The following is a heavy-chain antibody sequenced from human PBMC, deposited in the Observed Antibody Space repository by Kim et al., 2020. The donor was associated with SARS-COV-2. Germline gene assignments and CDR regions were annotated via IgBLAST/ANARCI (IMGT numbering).Heavy chain of an antibody. D-gene: IGHD3-3*01. CDR2: IEQDGSEK. Sequence: GGSLRLSCAASGFTFSSHWMSWVRQAPGKGIEWVANIEQDGSEKNYVDSVRGRSTISRDNAKNSLYLQLNSVRAEDTAVYYCVRGWYEWPLLHHWGQG. CDR1: GFTFSSHW. J-gene: IGHJ4*02. CDR3: VRGWYEWPLLHH. V-gene: IGHV3-7*03.